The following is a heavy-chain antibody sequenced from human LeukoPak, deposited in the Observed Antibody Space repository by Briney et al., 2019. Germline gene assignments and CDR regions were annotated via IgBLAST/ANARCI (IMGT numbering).Heavy chain of an antibody. CDR2: ISSSSFYI. Sequence: GGSLRLSCAASGFTFNSYSMTWVRQAPGKGLEWVSSISSSSFYIYYADSVKGRFTISRDNAKNSLYLQMNSLRAEDTAVHYCARVRDDTNEGYPDYWGQGTLVTVSS. D-gene: IGHD5-12*01. J-gene: IGHJ4*02. CDR3: ARVRDDTNEGYPDY. V-gene: IGHV3-21*01. CDR1: GFTFNSYS.